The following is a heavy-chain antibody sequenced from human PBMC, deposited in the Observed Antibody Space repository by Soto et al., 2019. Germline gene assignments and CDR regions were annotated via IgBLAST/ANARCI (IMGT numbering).Heavy chain of an antibody. V-gene: IGHV3-9*01. CDR1: GFTFEAYS. Sequence: LRLSCAASGFTFEAYSLHWVRQLPGKGLEWVAGISGDSGSSGYADSVRGRFTVSRDNAKNSLFLQMSSLSPEDTALYYCTKRRSARPGFDAFDLWGQGTMVTVSS. CDR3: TKRRSARPGFDAFDL. CDR2: ISGDSGSS. J-gene: IGHJ3*01.